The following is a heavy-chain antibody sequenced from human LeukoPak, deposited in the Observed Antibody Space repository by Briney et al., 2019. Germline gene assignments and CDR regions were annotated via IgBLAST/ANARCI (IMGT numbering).Heavy chain of an antibody. CDR3: TRWTDWYFDL. CDR2: IKQDGSDK. Sequence: GGSLRLSCAVSGFTFSDYYMSWFRQAPGKGLEWVANIKQDGSDKNYVDSVKGRFTISRDNAKNTLYLQMNSLRAADTAVYYCTRWTDWYFDLWGRGTLVTVSS. V-gene: IGHV3-7*01. CDR1: GFTFSDYY. J-gene: IGHJ2*01. D-gene: IGHD3/OR15-3a*01.